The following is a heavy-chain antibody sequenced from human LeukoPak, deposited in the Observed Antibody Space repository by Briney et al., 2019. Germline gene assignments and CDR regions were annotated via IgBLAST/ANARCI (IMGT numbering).Heavy chain of an antibody. CDR3: AKDRVPAAPDNYYYYMDV. V-gene: IGHV3-23*01. CDR1: GFTFNSYA. D-gene: IGHD2-2*01. J-gene: IGHJ6*03. Sequence: GGSLRLSCAASGFTFNSYAMSWVRQAPGKGLEWVSAISGSGGSTYYADSVKGRFTISRDNSKNTLYLQMNSLRAEDTAVYYCAKDRVPAAPDNYYYYMDVWGKGTTVTVSS. CDR2: ISGSGGST.